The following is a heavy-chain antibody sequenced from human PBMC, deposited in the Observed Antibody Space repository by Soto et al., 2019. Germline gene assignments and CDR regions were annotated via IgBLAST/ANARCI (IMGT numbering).Heavy chain of an antibody. CDR1: RFTFSGYG. J-gene: IGHJ4*02. V-gene: IGHV3-30*18. Sequence: QVQLVESGGGVVQPGRSLRLSCAASRFTFSGYGMHWVRQAPGKGLEWVAVISYDGSNKFYADSVKGRFTISRDNSKNTLYLQMNSLRAEDTAVYYCAKGGRAYCGGDCRYYFDYCGQGTLVTVAS. CDR2: ISYDGSNK. D-gene: IGHD2-21*02. CDR3: AKGGRAYCGGDCRYYFDY.